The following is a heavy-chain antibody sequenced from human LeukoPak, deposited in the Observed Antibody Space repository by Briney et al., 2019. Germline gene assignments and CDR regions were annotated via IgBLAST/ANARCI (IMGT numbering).Heavy chain of an antibody. V-gene: IGHV4-59*08. Sequence: SETLSLTCTVSGDSISSYYWSWIRQPPGKGLEWIGYIYYSGSTDYNPSLKSRVTISVDTSKNQFSLKLSSVTAADMAVYYCARLLYSSSSRWFDPWGQGTLVTVSS. CDR2: IYYSGST. CDR1: GDSISSYY. J-gene: IGHJ5*02. D-gene: IGHD6-6*01. CDR3: ARLLYSSSSRWFDP.